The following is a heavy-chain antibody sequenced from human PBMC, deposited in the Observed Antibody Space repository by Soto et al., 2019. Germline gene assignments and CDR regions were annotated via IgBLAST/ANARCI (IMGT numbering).Heavy chain of an antibody. V-gene: IGHV1-8*01. CDR3: ARTLYGDNVDY. CDR1: TDSG. CDR2: MNANSGNT. J-gene: IGHJ4*02. Sequence: TDSGMRWVSQAKGQRLEWMGWMNANSGNTGYAQKFQGRVTITRNTSKSTAYMELSSLRSEDTAVYYCARTLYGDNVDYWGQGTLVTVSS. D-gene: IGHD4-17*01.